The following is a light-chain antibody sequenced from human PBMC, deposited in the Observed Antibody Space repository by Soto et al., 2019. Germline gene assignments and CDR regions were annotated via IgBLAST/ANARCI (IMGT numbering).Light chain of an antibody. Sequence: DIQMTQSPSSLSASVGERVTITCRASQSINNHLNWYQQKPGKAPKLLIYKASSLESGVPSRFSGSGSGTEFTLTISSLQPDDFATYYCQQYNSYSWTFGQGTKVDIK. J-gene: IGKJ1*01. CDR2: KAS. CDR1: QSINNH. CDR3: QQYNSYSWT. V-gene: IGKV1-5*03.